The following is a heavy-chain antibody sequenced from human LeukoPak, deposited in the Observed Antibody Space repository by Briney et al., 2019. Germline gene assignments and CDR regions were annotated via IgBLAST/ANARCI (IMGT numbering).Heavy chain of an antibody. Sequence: SETLSLTCTVSGYSISSGYYWGWIRPPPGKGLEWIGSIYHSGSTYYNPSLKSRVTISVDTSKNQFSLKLSSVTAADTAVYYCARDVWELTSDYWGQGTLVTVSS. D-gene: IGHD1-26*01. CDR3: ARDVWELTSDY. J-gene: IGHJ4*02. V-gene: IGHV4-38-2*02. CDR2: IYHSGST. CDR1: GYSISSGYY.